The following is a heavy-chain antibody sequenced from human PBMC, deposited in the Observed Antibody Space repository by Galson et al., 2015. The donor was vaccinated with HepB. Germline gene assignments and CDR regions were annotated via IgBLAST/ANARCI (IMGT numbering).Heavy chain of an antibody. J-gene: IGHJ4*02. CDR3: TRDLASVGPIFFDY. CDR2: ISGYNGDT. CDR1: GYTFSSFG. D-gene: IGHD1-26*01. Sequence: SVKVSCKASGYTFSSFGISWVRQAPGQGLEWMGWISGYNGDTNYAQNFQGRVTMTTDTSTSIAYMELRSLRSDDTAVYYCTRDLASVGPIFFDYWGQGTLVTVSS. V-gene: IGHV1-18*04.